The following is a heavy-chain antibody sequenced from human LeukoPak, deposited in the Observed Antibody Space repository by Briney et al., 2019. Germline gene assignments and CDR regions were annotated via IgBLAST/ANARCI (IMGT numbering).Heavy chain of an antibody. CDR2: ISSSSSYI. Sequence: GGSLRLSCAASGFTFSSYSMNWVRRAPGKGLEWVSSISSSSSYIYYADSVKGRFTTSRDNAKNTLYLQMKSLRGEDTAVYYCARSGGTGFDPWGQGTLVTVSS. V-gene: IGHV3-21*01. D-gene: IGHD3/OR15-3a*01. J-gene: IGHJ5*02. CDR1: GFTFSSYS. CDR3: ARSGGTGFDP.